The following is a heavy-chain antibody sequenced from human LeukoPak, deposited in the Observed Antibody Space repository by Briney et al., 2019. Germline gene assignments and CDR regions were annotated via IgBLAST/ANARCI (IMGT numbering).Heavy chain of an antibody. J-gene: IGHJ4*02. V-gene: IGHV3-30*04. CDR1: GFTFSSYA. CDR2: ISYVGSKK. Sequence: GGSLRLSCAASGFTFSSYAMHWARQAPGKGLEWVAVISYVGSKKYYADSVKGRFTISRDNSKNTLSLQMNNLKADDTDVYYCARGRYNSVYIFDCWGQGTLVTVSS. CDR3: ARGRYNSVYIFDC. D-gene: IGHD5-18*01.